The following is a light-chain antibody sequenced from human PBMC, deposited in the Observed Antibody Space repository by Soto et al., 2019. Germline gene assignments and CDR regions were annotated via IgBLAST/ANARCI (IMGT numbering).Light chain of an antibody. Sequence: QSALAQPASVSGSFGQSFTISCSGPKTDLGVYVYVSWYQHHPGKAPTLLIYDVNNRPSGISARFSGSKSGDTASLTISGLQAEHEADYFCFSKISGFVYGFGTGTKVTVL. CDR3: FSKISGFVYG. CDR2: DVN. V-gene: IGLV2-14*01. J-gene: IGLJ1*01. CDR1: KTDLGVYVY.